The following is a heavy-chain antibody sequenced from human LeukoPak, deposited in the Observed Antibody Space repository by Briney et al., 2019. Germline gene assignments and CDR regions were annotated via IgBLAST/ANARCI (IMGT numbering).Heavy chain of an antibody. CDR3: ARDLRVDCSGGSCYSYFDY. D-gene: IGHD2-15*01. V-gene: IGHV1-46*01. CDR2: INPSGGST. J-gene: IGHJ4*02. Sequence: ASVKVSCKASGYTFTSYYMHWVRQAPGQGLEWMEIINPSGGSTSYAQKFQGRVTMTRDMSTSTVYMELSSLRSEGTAVYYCARDLRVDCSGGSCYSYFDYWGQGTLVTVSS. CDR1: GYTFTSYY.